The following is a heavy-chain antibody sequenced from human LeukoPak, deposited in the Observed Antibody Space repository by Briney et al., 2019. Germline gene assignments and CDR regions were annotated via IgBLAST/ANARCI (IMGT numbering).Heavy chain of an antibody. D-gene: IGHD2-21*02. V-gene: IGHV4-38-2*01. J-gene: IGHJ5*02. CDR1: GFSIRIGYY. Sequence: SETLSLTCAVSGFSIRIGYYWGWIRQPPGKGLEWIGSILHSGDTYYNPSLKSRVTMSVDTSKNQFSLRLTSVTAADTAVYYCARIAVTAGRHTWFDPWGQGALVTVSS. CDR2: ILHSGDT. CDR3: ARIAVTAGRHTWFDP.